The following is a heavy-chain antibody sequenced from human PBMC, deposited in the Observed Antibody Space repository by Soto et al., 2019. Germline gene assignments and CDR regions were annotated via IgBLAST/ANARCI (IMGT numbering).Heavy chain of an antibody. J-gene: IGHJ4*02. CDR2: ISGGGGGT. CDR1: GLTFRSCA. D-gene: IGHD5-12*01. CDR3: AKARGASTAYDFDY. Sequence: GGSLRLSCAASGLTFRSCAMSWVRQAPGMGLEWVSTISGGGGGTYYADSVKGRFTISRDNSKNTLYLQMNSLRAEDTAVYYCAKARGASTAYDFDYWRQGIPVTVSS. V-gene: IGHV3-23*01.